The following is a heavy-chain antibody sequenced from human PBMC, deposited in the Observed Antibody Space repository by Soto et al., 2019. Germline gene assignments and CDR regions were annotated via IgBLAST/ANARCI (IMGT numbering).Heavy chain of an antibody. CDR3: ARDRYSYGTFDY. D-gene: IGHD5-18*01. CDR2: IYYSGST. J-gene: IGHJ4*02. Sequence: QVQLQESGPGLVKPSQTLSLTCTVSGGSISSGGYYWSWIRQHPGKGLEWIGYIYYSGSTYYNPSLKSRVTISVDTSKNQFSLKLSSVTAADTAVCYCARDRYSYGTFDYWGQGTLVTVSS. CDR1: GGSISSGGYY. V-gene: IGHV4-31*03.